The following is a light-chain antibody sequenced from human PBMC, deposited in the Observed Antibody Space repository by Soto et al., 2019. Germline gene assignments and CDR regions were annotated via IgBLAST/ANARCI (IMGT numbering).Light chain of an antibody. Sequence: QSALTQPASVSGSPGQSLTISCTGTSSDVGNYNLVSWYQQHPGRAPRLMIFEVTKRPSGISNRFSGSKSGNTASLTISGLQAEDEADYYCCSYATTNTWVFGGGTKVTVL. CDR1: SSDVGNYNL. CDR3: CSYATTNTWV. J-gene: IGLJ3*02. CDR2: EVT. V-gene: IGLV2-23*02.